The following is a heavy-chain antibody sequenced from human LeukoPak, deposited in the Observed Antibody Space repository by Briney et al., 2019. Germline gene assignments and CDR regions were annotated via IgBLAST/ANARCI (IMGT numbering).Heavy chain of an antibody. V-gene: IGHV4-61*01. D-gene: IGHD2-21*01. CDR1: GGSISSSSYY. CDR2: IYDSGST. Sequence: SETLSLTCTVSGGSISSSSYYWGWIRQPPGKGLEWIGYIYDSGSTNYNPSLKSRVTISVDTSKNQISLNLRSVTAADTAVYYCARDVAWGQGTLVTVSS. CDR3: ARDVA. J-gene: IGHJ5*02.